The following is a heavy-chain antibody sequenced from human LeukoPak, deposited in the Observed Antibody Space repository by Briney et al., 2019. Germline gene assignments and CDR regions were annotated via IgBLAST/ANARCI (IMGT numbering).Heavy chain of an antibody. CDR3: ARHSGSRDAFDI. V-gene: IGHV4-38-2*02. CDR2: IYHSGST. CDR1: GYSISSGYY. J-gene: IGHJ3*02. D-gene: IGHD3-22*01. Sequence: PSETLSLTCTVSGYSISSGYYWGWIRLPPGKGLEWIGSIYHSGSTYYNPSLKNRVTISVDTSKNQFSLKLSSVTAADTAVYYCARHSGSRDAFDIWGQGTMVTVSS.